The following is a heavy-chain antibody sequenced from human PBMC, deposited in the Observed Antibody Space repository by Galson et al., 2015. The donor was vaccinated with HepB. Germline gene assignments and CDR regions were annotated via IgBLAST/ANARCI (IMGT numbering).Heavy chain of an antibody. V-gene: IGHV3-30*04. CDR1: GFTFSSYA. D-gene: IGHD6-13*01. Sequence: SLRLSCAASGFTFSSYAMHWVRQAPGKGLEWVAVIPYDGSNKYYADSVKGRFTISRDNSKNTLYLQMNSLRAEDTAVYYCARGEGGSSIGGYFDYWGQGTLVTVSS. J-gene: IGHJ4*02. CDR3: ARGEGGSSIGGYFDY. CDR2: IPYDGSNK.